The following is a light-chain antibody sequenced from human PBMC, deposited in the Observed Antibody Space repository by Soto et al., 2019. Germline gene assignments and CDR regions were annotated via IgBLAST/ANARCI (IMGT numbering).Light chain of an antibody. CDR1: SSNIGAGYD. J-gene: IGLJ2*01. Sequence: QSVLTQPPSVSGAPGQRVTISCTGSSSNIGAGYDVHWYQQLPGTAPKLLIHGNSNRPSGVPDRFSGSKSGTSASLAITVLQAEDEADYYCHSYDSSLSAVVFGGGTKLTVL. V-gene: IGLV1-40*01. CDR2: GNS. CDR3: HSYDSSLSAVV.